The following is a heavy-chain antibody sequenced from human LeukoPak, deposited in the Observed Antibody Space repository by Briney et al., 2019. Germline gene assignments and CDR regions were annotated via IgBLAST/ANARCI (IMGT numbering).Heavy chain of an antibody. D-gene: IGHD1-14*01. CDR1: GGSISSSSYY. Sequence: TSETLSLTCTVSGGSISSSSYYWGWIRQPPGKGLEWIGSIYYSGSTYYNPSLKSRVTISVDTSKNQFSLKLSSVTAADTAVYYCARPGQTPGAFDIWGQGTMVTVSS. CDR2: IYYSGST. J-gene: IGHJ3*02. CDR3: ARPGQTPGAFDI. V-gene: IGHV4-39*01.